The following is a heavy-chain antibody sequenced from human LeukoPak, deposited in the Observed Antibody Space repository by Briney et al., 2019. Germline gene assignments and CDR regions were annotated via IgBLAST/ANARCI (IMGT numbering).Heavy chain of an antibody. D-gene: IGHD5-12*01. J-gene: IGHJ6*02. Sequence: ASVKVSCKASGYTFTGYYMHWVRQAPGQGLEWMGWINPNSGGTNYAQKFQGWVTMTRDTSISTAYMELSRLRSDDTAVYYCARDRYSGYDYYYYYSMDVWGQGTTVTVSS. CDR3: ARDRYSGYDYYYYYSMDV. CDR2: INPNSGGT. V-gene: IGHV1-2*04. CDR1: GYTFTGYY.